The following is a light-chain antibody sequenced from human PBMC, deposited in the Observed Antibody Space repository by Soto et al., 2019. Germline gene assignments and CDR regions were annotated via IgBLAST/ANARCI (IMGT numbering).Light chain of an antibody. J-gene: IGKJ4*01. CDR2: WAS. CDR1: QSVLYSSNNKNY. V-gene: IGKV4-1*01. CDR3: QQYCSTPLT. Sequence: DIVMTQSPDSLAVSLGERATINCKSSQSVLYSSNNKNYLAWYQQKPGQPPQLLIYWASTRESGVPDRFSGSGSGTDFTLTISSLQAEDVGVYYCQQYCSTPLTFGGGTKGEIK.